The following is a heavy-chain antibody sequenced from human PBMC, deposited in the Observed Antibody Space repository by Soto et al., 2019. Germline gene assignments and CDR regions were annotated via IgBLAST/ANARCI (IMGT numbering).Heavy chain of an antibody. CDR3: ARRHPRSITRVRGVYRPYYFDY. CDR2: MNPNSGNT. V-gene: IGHV1-8*01. D-gene: IGHD3-10*01. Sequence: ASVKVSCKASGYTFTSYDINWVRQATGQGLEWMGWMNPNSGNTGYAQKFQGRVTMTRNTSISTAYMELSSLRSEDTAVYYCARRHPRSITRVRGVYRPYYFDYWVQGTLVSVSA. CDR1: GYTFTSYD. J-gene: IGHJ4*02.